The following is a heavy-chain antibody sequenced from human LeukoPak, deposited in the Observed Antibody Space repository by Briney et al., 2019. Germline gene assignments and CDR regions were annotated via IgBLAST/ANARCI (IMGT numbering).Heavy chain of an antibody. D-gene: IGHD6-13*01. J-gene: IGHJ4*02. CDR1: GFTFEDFA. Sequence: GRSLRLSCAASGFTFEDFAMHWVRQAPGKGLEWVSGIRSNSESIGYADSVKGRFTISRDNARNSLYLQMNSLRVGDTAFYYCARERYTSSWGSFEDWGQGTLVTVSS. CDR2: IRSNSESI. CDR3: ARERYTSSWGSFED. V-gene: IGHV3-9*01.